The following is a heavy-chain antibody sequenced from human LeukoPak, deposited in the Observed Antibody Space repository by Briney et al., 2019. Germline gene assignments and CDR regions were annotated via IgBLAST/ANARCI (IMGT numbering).Heavy chain of an antibody. CDR1: GGSLSGYY. Sequence: SETLSLTCAVYGGSLSGYYWSWIRQPPGKGLEWIGEINHSGSTNYNPSLKSRVTISVDTSKNQFSLKLSSVTAADTAVYYCAREQYYDFWSGYYYYYGMDVWGQGTTVTVSS. J-gene: IGHJ6*02. D-gene: IGHD3-3*01. CDR2: INHSGST. V-gene: IGHV4-34*01. CDR3: AREQYYDFWSGYYYYYGMDV.